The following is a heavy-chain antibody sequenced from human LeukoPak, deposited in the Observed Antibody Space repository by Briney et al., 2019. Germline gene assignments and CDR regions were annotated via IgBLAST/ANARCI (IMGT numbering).Heavy chain of an antibody. CDR1: GFTFSSYW. CDR2: IKQDGSEK. D-gene: IGHD3-10*01. J-gene: IGHJ4*02. CDR3: ARVRGGSGSYSYFDY. V-gene: IGHV3-7*01. Sequence: GGSLRLSCAASGFTFSSYWMSWVRQAPGKGLEWVANIKQDGSEKYYVDSVKGRFTISRDNAKNSLFLQMNSLRAEDTAVYYCARVRGGSGSYSYFDYWGQGTLVTVSS.